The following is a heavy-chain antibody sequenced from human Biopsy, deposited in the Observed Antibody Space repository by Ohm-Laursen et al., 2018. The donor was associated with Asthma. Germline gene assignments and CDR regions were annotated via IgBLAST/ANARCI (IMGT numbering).Heavy chain of an antibody. V-gene: IGHV1-69*13. J-gene: IGHJ6*02. Sequence: SVKVSCKASGGTFSNYAISWVRQAPGQGLEWMGGIIPMFGTTNYAQKFQGRVTITADESTSTACMELSSLRSDDTAVYFCARAVDYSHYYGIDVWGQGTTVTVS. CDR1: GGTFSNYA. CDR2: IIPMFGTT. D-gene: IGHD3-10*01. CDR3: ARAVDYSHYYGIDV.